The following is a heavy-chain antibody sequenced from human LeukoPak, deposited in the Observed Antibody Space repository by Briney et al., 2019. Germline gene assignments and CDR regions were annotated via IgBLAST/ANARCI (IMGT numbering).Heavy chain of an antibody. CDR3: ARPGDYGDYVGAFNI. V-gene: IGHV3-23*01. D-gene: IGHD4-17*01. CDR2: ISGSGGST. Sequence: AGGSLRLSCAASGFTFSSYGMSWVRQAPGKGLEWVSAISGSGGSTYYADSVKGRFTISRDNAKNTLYLQMNSLRAEDTAVYYCARPGDYGDYVGAFNIWGQGTMVTVSS. CDR1: GFTFSSYG. J-gene: IGHJ3*02.